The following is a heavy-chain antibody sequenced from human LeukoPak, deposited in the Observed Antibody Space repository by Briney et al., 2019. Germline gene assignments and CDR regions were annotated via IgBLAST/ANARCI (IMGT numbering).Heavy chain of an antibody. CDR2: IYSGGST. J-gene: IGHJ4*02. CDR3: AREEPRYSGSYHY. CDR1: GFTFSTCS. V-gene: IGHV3-53*01. D-gene: IGHD1-26*01. Sequence: PGGSLRLSCAASGFTFSTCSMKWVRQAPGKGLEWVSVIYSGGSTYYADSVKGRFTISRDNSKNTLFLQMNSLRAEDTAVYYCAREEPRYSGSYHYWGQGTLVTVSS.